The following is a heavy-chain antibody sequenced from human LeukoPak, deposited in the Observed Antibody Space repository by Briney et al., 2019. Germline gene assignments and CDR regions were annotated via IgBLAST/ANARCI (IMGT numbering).Heavy chain of an antibody. CDR1: GGSISSYY. CDR3: ARDYSLGGYFDY. J-gene: IGHJ4*02. D-gene: IGHD3-16*01. V-gene: IGHV4-59*01. CDR2: IYYSGST. Sequence: PSETLSLTCTVSGGSISSYYWSWIRQPPGKGLEWIGYIYYSGSTNYNPSLKSRVTISVDTSKNHFSLKLSSVTAADTAVYYCARDYSLGGYFDYWGQGTLVTVSS.